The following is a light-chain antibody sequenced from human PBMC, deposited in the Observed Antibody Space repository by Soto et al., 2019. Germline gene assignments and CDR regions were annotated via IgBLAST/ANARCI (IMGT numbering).Light chain of an antibody. CDR1: SSDIGSNH. Sequence: QSVLTQPPSASGTPGQRVTISCTGSSSDIGSNHVYWYQQLPEMAPKLLIYKNDQRPSGISERFSGSKSGTSASLAISGLRTEDEANYYCASWDDTLSGRVFGGGTKLTVL. CDR2: KND. J-gene: IGLJ3*02. CDR3: ASWDDTLSGRV. V-gene: IGLV1-47*01.